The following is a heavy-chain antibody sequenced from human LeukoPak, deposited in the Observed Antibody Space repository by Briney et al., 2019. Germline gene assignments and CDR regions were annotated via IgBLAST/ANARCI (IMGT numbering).Heavy chain of an antibody. J-gene: IGHJ4*02. CDR3: AKDRGYCSRTSCPTLDY. CDR2: ISDSGGST. D-gene: IGHD2-2*01. CDR1: GFTFSSYA. V-gene: IGHV3-23*01. Sequence: PGGSLRLSCAASGFTFSSYAMSWVRQAPGKGLEWVSAISDSGGSTYYADSVKGRFTISRDNSKNTLYLQMNSLRAEDTAVYYCAKDRGYCSRTSCPTLDYWGQGTLVTVSS.